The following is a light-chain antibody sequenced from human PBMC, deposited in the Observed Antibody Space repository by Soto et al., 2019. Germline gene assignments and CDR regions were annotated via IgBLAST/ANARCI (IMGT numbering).Light chain of an antibody. CDR3: QQSYKTPHT. CDR1: QGVSDY. CDR2: AAS. Sequence: DIQMTQSPSSLSASVGDRVTITCRASQGVSDYLLWYQQTQGKAPKLLIYAASNLLIGVPSRFSGSGSGTNFTLTISSLQPEDFGTDYCQQSYKTPHTFGQGTKLETK. J-gene: IGKJ2*01. V-gene: IGKV1-39*01.